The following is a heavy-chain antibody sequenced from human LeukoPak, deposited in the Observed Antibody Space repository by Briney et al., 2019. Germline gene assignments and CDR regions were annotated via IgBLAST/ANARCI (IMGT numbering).Heavy chain of an antibody. D-gene: IGHD6-13*01. CDR3: AREGIGSSWYYFDY. CDR1: GGTFISYA. J-gene: IGHJ4*02. CDR2: IIPIFGTA. V-gene: IGHV1-69*05. Sequence: ASVKVSCKASGGTFISYAISWVRQAPGRGLEWMGGIIPIFGTANYAQKFQGRVTITTDESTSTAYMELSSLRSEDTAVYYCAREGIGSSWYYFDYWGQGTLVTVSP.